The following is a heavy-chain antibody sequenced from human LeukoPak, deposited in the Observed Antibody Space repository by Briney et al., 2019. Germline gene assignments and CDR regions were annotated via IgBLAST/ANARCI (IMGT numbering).Heavy chain of an antibody. D-gene: IGHD4-11*01. J-gene: IGHJ6*03. CDR2: IYYTGST. CDR3: ARAKGNSNYPYYYMDV. V-gene: IGHV4-59*01. CDR1: GGSINSYY. Sequence: SETLSLTCTVSGGSINSYYWSWVRQPPGKGLEWIGYIYYTGSTNYSPSLKSRVTISVDTSENQFSLKLSSVTAADTALYYCARAKGNSNYPYYYMDVWGKGTTVTVSS.